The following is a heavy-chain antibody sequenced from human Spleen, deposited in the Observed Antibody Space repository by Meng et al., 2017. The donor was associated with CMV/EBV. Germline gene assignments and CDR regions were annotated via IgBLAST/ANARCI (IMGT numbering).Heavy chain of an antibody. CDR3: ARSQLADNWFDP. Sequence: SVKVSCKASGYNFTAYYIHWVRQAPGQGLEWMGWISAYNGNTNYAQKLQGRVTMTTDTSTSTAYMELRSLRSDDTAVYYCARSQLADNWFDPWGQGTLVTVSS. J-gene: IGHJ5*02. CDR2: ISAYNGNT. CDR1: GYNFTAYY. V-gene: IGHV1-18*04. D-gene: IGHD6-6*01.